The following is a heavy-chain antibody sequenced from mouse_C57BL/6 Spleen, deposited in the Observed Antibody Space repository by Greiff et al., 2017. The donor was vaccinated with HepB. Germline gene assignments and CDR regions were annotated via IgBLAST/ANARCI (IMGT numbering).Heavy chain of an antibody. Sequence: QVHVKQSGAELVKPGASVKISCKASGYAFSSYWMNWVKQRPGKGLEWIGQIYPGDGDTNYNGKFKGKATLTADKSSSTAYMQLSSLTSEDSAVYFCAREVANPNYFDYWGQGTTLTVSS. D-gene: IGHD1-1*01. CDR2: IYPGDGDT. J-gene: IGHJ2*01. V-gene: IGHV1-80*01. CDR3: AREVANPNYFDY. CDR1: GYAFSSYW.